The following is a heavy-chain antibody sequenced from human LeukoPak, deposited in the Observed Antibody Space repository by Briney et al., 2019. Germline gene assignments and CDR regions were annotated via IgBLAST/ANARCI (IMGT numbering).Heavy chain of an antibody. V-gene: IGHV4-39*07. CDR2: IFYSGST. CDR3: ARDISSDSSSWYGEKYYFDY. D-gene: IGHD6-13*01. Sequence: SETLSLTCTVSSGSISTSNYYWGWVRQPPGKALEWIGNIFYSGSTYYSPSLKSRVTISLDTSRNQFSLKLNSVTAADTAVYYCARDISSDSSSWYGEKYYFDYWGQGTLVTVSS. J-gene: IGHJ4*02. CDR1: SGSISTSNYY.